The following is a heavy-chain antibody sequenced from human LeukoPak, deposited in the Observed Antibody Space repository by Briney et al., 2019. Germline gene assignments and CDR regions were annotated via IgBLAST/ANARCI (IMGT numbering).Heavy chain of an antibody. D-gene: IGHD3-3*01. CDR1: GFTFRDYA. Sequence: PGGSLRLSCAASGFTFRDYAMHWLRLAPGKGLEGVPIISNEGNNIYYTDAVKGRFTISRDNSKNTLYLQMSSLGGEGKGIKQCARVFGVEIITPVGDYWGQGTRVTV. V-gene: IGHV3-30-3*01. CDR2: ISNEGNNI. J-gene: IGHJ4*02. CDR3: ARVFGVEIITPVGDY.